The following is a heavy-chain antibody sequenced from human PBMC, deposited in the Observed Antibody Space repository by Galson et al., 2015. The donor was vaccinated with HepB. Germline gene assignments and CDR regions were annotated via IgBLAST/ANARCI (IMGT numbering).Heavy chain of an antibody. CDR2: VWSDGYKK. J-gene: IGHJ4*02. Sequence: SLRLSCAASGFTFGNSGMHWVRQAPGKGLEWVAVVWSDGYKKYYADSVQGRFTISRDNSKNTLFLQMDSLRAEDTAVYYCAKDAYRSSYYLDFWGQGTVVTVSS. V-gene: IGHV3-33*06. CDR1: GFTFGNSG. CDR3: AKDAYRSSYYLDF. D-gene: IGHD3-16*01.